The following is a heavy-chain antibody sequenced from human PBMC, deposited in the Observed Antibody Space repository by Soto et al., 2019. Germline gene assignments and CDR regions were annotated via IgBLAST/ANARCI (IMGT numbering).Heavy chain of an antibody. CDR2: ISGSGGST. CDR3: AAPDRAVRGVNLYYYGMDV. J-gene: IGHJ6*02. D-gene: IGHD3-10*01. CDR1: GFTFSSYA. Sequence: GGSLRLSCAASGFTFSSYAMSWVRQAPGKGLEWVSAISGSGGSTYYADSVKGRFTISRDNSKNTLYLQMNSLRAEDTAVYYCAAPDRAVRGVNLYYYGMDVWGQGTTVTVSS. V-gene: IGHV3-23*01.